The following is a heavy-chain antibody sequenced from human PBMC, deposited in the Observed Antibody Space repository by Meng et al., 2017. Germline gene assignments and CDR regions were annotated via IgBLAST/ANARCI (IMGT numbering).Heavy chain of an antibody. CDR1: GFTFSSYS. Sequence: GEALKISWAAAGFTFSSYSMNGVRQAPGKGLEWGSSISSSSSYIYYADSVKGRFTISRDNAKNSLSLQRNSLRAENTAVYYCARSRFRIAAAYDAFDIWGQGTMVTVSS. CDR2: ISSSSSYI. V-gene: IGHV3-21*01. J-gene: IGHJ3*02. D-gene: IGHD6-13*01. CDR3: ARSRFRIAAAYDAFDI.